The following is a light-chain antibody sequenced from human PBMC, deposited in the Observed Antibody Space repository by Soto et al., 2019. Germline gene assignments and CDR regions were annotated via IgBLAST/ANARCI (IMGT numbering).Light chain of an antibody. J-gene: IGKJ1*01. CDR3: HKYDLPPLT. V-gene: IGKV1-27*01. Sequence: IQMTQSPSSLSASVGDRVTITCRASQDITNFLGWYQQKPGKVPRLLIYAASTLHSGVPSRFSGSGSGTDFTLTISSLQPDDVGTYYCHKYDLPPLTFGQGTKVEIK. CDR1: QDITNF. CDR2: AAS.